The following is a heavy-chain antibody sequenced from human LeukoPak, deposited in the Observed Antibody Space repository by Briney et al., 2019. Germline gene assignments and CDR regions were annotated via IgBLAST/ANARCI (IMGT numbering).Heavy chain of an antibody. CDR2: IYSGGST. Sequence: GGSLRLSCAASGFTVSSNYMSWVRQAPGKGLEWVSVIYSGGSTYYADSVKGRFTISRDNSKNTLYLQMNSLRAEDMAVYYCARQKSRSNFQHWGQGTLVTVSS. CDR1: GFTVSSNY. V-gene: IGHV3-53*01. J-gene: IGHJ1*01. D-gene: IGHD1-14*01. CDR3: ARQKSRSNFQH.